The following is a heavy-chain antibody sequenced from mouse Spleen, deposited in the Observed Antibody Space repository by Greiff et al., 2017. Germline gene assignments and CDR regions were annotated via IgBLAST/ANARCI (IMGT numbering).Heavy chain of an antibody. CDR2: ISSGGSYT. D-gene: IGHD3-1*01. J-gene: IGHJ1*01. V-gene: IGHV5-9-1*01. CDR1: GFTFSSYA. Sequence: EVMLVESGGGLVKPGGSLKLSCAASGFTFSSYAMSWVRQTPEKRLEWVATISSGGSYTYYPDSVKGRSTISRDNAKNTLYLQMSSLRSEDTAMYYCARRASGYFDVWGEGTTVTVSS. CDR3: ARRASGYFDV.